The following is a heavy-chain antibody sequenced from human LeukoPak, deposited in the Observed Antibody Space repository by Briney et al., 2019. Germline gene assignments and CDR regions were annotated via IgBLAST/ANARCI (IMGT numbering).Heavy chain of an antibody. J-gene: IGHJ6*02. Sequence: GGSLRLSCAASGFTVSSNYMSWVRQAPGKGLEWVSVIYSGGSTYYADSVQGRFTISRDNSKNTLYLQMNGLRAEDTAVYYCARDQTAVARSWYYYGMDVWGQGTTVTVSS. CDR3: ARDQTAVARSWYYYGMDV. D-gene: IGHD6-19*01. CDR2: IYSGGST. CDR1: GFTVSSNY. V-gene: IGHV3-53*01.